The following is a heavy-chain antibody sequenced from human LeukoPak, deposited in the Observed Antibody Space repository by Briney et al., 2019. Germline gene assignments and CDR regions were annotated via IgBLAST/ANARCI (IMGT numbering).Heavy chain of an antibody. CDR3: ARVGYSYGTGGLDY. Sequence: SETLSLTCTVSGGSISSYYWSWIRQPPGKGLEWIGYIYYSGSTNYNSSLKSRVTISVDTSKNQFSLKLSSVTAADTAVYYCARVGYSYGTGGLDYWGQGTLVTVSS. CDR2: IYYSGST. CDR1: GGSISSYY. J-gene: IGHJ4*02. D-gene: IGHD5-18*01. V-gene: IGHV4-59*01.